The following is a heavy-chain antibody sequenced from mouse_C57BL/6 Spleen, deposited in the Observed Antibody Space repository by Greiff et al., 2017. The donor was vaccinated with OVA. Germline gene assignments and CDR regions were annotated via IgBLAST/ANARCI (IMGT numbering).Heavy chain of an antibody. D-gene: IGHD1-1*01. CDR3: ARGDYCSSYWSFAV. Sequence: QVQLQQPGAELVRPGSSVKLSCKASGYTFTSYWMDWVKQRPGQGLEWIGNIYPSDSEPHYNQKFKDKATLTVDKSSSTAYMQLSSLTSAYSAVYYCARGDYCSSYWSFAVWGTGTTVTVSS. V-gene: IGHV1-61*01. J-gene: IGHJ1*03. CDR2: IYPSDSEP. CDR1: GYTFTSYW.